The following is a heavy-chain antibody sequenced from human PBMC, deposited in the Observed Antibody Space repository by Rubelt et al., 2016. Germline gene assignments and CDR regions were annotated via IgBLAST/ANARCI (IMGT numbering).Heavy chain of an antibody. CDR1: GYTFTGYY. J-gene: IGHJ4*02. CDR2: INPDRGGT. Sequence: QVQLVQSGAEVKEPGASVKVSCKASGYTFTGYYMHWVRQAPGQGLEWMGRINPDRGGTNYAQKFQGRLNMTRDTSISTAYIDRSRLTADVTAVYYCARDPYSSSWYLFDYWGQGTLVTVSS. CDR3: ARDPYSSSWYLFDY. V-gene: IGHV1-2*06. D-gene: IGHD6-13*01.